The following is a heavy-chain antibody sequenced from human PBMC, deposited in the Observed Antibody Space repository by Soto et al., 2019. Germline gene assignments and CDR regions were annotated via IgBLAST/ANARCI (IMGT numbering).Heavy chain of an antibody. CDR2: INHSGST. CDR1: GGSFSGYY. CDR3: AREYGGNSGTFDY. J-gene: IGHJ4*02. D-gene: IGHD2-21*02. Sequence: QVQLQQWGAGLLKPSETLSLTCAVYGGSFSGYYWSWIRQPPGKGLEWIGEINHSGSTNYNPSLTSRVTISVDTSTDQFSLKLSSVTAADTAVYYCAREYGGNSGTFDYWGQGTLVTVSS. V-gene: IGHV4-34*01.